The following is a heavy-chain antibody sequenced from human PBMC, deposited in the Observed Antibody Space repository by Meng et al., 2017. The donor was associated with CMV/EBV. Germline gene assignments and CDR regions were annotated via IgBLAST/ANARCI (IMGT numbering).Heavy chain of an antibody. CDR1: GGSISSYY. J-gene: IGHJ6*02. V-gene: IGHV4-59*01. CDR2: IYYSGST. D-gene: IGHD3-3*01. CDR3: ARGLKDYDFWSGYHTDYYYYYGMDV. Sequence: SETLSLTCTVSGGSISSYYWSWIRQPPGKGREWIGYIYYSGSTNYNPSLKSRVTISVDTSKNQFSLKLSSVTAADTAVYYCARGLKDYDFWSGYHTDYYYYYGMDVWGQGTTVTVSS.